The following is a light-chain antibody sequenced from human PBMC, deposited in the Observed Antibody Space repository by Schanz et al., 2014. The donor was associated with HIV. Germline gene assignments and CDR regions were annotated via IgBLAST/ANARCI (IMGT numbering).Light chain of an antibody. CDR3: QQTYNSPYT. CDR1: QSISSY. J-gene: IGKJ2*01. Sequence: DIQMTQSPSSLSASVGDRVTITCRASQSISSYLNWYQQKPGKAPKLLIYAASSLQSGVPSRFSGSGYGTDFTLNISCLQPEDFAIYYCQQTYNSPYTFGRGTKLDIQ. CDR2: AAS. V-gene: IGKV1-39*01.